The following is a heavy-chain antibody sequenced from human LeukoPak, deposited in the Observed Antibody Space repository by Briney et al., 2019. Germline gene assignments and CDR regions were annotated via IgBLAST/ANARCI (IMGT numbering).Heavy chain of an antibody. Sequence: SETLSLTCTVSGGSISGSSYYWGWIRQPPGKGLEWIGSIYYSGSTYYNPSLKSRVTISVDTSKNQFSLKLNSVTAADTAVYYCARGLDDYVWGSYRSYYYYGMDVWGQGTTVTVSS. J-gene: IGHJ6*02. CDR2: IYYSGST. CDR3: ARGLDDYVWGSYRSYYYYGMDV. CDR1: GGSISGSSYY. V-gene: IGHV4-39*07. D-gene: IGHD3-16*02.